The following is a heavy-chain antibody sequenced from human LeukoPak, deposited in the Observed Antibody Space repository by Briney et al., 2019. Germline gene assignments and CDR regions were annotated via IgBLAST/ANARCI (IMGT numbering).Heavy chain of an antibody. CDR2: ISGSGGST. Sequence: PGGYLRLSCAASGFTFSSYAMSWVRQAPGKGLEWVSAISGSGGSTYYADSVKGRFTISRDNSKNTLYLQMNSLRAEDTAVYYCATSPLLLPHSSSWSYYYGMDVWGQGTTVTVSS. CDR1: GFTFSSYA. D-gene: IGHD6-13*01. J-gene: IGHJ6*02. CDR3: ATSPLLLPHSSSWSYYYGMDV. V-gene: IGHV3-23*01.